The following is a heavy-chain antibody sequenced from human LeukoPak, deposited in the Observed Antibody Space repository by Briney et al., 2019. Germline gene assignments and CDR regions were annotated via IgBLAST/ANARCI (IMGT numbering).Heavy chain of an antibody. CDR2: IYYSGNT. V-gene: IGHV4-30-2*01. CDR3: ARGGGEPTNPPFYY. CDR1: GGSISISGYS. Sequence: SETLSLTCDVSGGSISISGYSWSWLRQPPGTGLEWIGYIYYSGNTYYNLSLKNRVTISIDGSRNQFSLNLNSVTAADTAVYYCARGGGEPTNPPFYYWGQGTLVTVSS. D-gene: IGHD1-14*01. J-gene: IGHJ4*02.